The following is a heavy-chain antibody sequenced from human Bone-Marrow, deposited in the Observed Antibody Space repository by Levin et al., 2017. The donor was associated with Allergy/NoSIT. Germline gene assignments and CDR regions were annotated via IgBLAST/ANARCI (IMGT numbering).Heavy chain of an antibody. Sequence: LSLTCAASGFPFDDYAMHWVRQAPGKGLEWVSGISWNSGSIGYADSVKGRFTISRDNAKNSLYLQMNSLRAEDTALYYCAKDAGYSSSWYVPWFDPWGQGTLVTVSS. D-gene: IGHD6-13*01. J-gene: IGHJ5*02. CDR3: AKDAGYSSSWYVPWFDP. CDR1: GFPFDDYA. V-gene: IGHV3-9*01. CDR2: ISWNSGSI.